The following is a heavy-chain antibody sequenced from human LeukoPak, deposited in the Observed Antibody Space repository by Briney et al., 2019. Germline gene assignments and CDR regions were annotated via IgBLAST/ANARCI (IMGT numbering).Heavy chain of an antibody. CDR1: GFTFSVYS. J-gene: IGHJ4*02. CDR2: ISGNSDTM. D-gene: IGHD1-14*01. CDR3: VTSAGHLDH. V-gene: IGHV3-48*01. Sequence: PGGSLRLSCAASGFTFSVYSMNWVRQAPGKGLEWVSYISGNSDTMYYTDSVKGRFTISRDNAKNSLFLQMYSLRAEDTAVYYCVTSAGHLDHWGQGTLVTVSS.